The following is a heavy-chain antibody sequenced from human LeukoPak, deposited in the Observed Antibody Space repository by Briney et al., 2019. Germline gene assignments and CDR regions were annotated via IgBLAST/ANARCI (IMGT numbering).Heavy chain of an antibody. CDR1: GFTFSNYE. J-gene: IGHJ2*01. V-gene: IGHV3-66*01. D-gene: IGHD3-10*01. CDR3: ARYGGSGSFFYWYFDL. Sequence: GGSLRLSCAASGFTFSNYEMNWVRQVPGKGLQWVSLIYSDGSTFYTDSVKGRFTISRDNSKNTLYLQMNSLRAEDTAVYHCARYGGSGSFFYWYFDLWGRGTLVTVSS. CDR2: IYSDGST.